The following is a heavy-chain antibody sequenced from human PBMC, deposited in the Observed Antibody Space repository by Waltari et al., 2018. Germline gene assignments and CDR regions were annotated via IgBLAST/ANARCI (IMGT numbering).Heavy chain of an antibody. CDR1: GYSFSDFG. Sequence: QVLLVQSGAEVKKPGASVKVPCRASGYSFSDFGISWSRQAPGQGLQWMGWISANNGHTNHARKFEDRLIMTKDTSTATVYMELSDLTSDDTAVYFCARERHRLMEVGYLMALDPWGQGTLVTVSS. CDR3: ARERHRLMEVGYLMALDP. CDR2: ISANNGHT. J-gene: IGHJ5*02. V-gene: IGHV1-18*01. D-gene: IGHD3-3*01.